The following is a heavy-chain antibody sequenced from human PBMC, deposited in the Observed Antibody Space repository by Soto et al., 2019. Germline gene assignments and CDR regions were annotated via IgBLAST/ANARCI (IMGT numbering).Heavy chain of an antibody. D-gene: IGHD3-10*01. Sequence: QVQLQQWGAGLLKPSETLSLTCAVYGGSFSGYYWSWIRQPPGKGLEWIGEINHSGSTNYNPSLKSRVTISVDPSKNQFSLKLSSVTAADTAVYYCARSLWFGEFMMDVWGQGTTVTVSS. V-gene: IGHV4-34*01. CDR1: GGSFSGYY. J-gene: IGHJ6*02. CDR2: INHSGST. CDR3: ARSLWFGEFMMDV.